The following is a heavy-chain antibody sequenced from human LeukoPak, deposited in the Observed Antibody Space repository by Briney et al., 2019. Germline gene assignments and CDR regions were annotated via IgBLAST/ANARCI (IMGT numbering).Heavy chain of an antibody. CDR2: VSHSGST. CDR3: ARDDFWSGYSDY. V-gene: IGHV4-34*01. CDR1: GGSFSGYY. J-gene: IGHJ4*02. D-gene: IGHD3-3*01. Sequence: SETLSLTCAVYGGSFSGYYWSWIRQPPGKGLEWIGEVSHSGSTNYNPSLKSRVTISVDTSKNQFSLKLSSVTAADTAVYYCARDDFWSGYSDYWGQGTLVTVSS.